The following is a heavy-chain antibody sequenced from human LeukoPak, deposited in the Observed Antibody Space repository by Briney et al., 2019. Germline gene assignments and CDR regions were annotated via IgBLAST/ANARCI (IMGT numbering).Heavy chain of an antibody. Sequence: PSETLSLTCAVYGGSFSGYYWSWIRQPPGKGLEWIGEINHSGSTNYNPSLKSRVTISVDKSKNQFSLKLSSVTAADTAVYYCARDGRYCSGGSCYYCYGMDVWGQGTTVTVSS. CDR1: GGSFSGYY. D-gene: IGHD2-15*01. J-gene: IGHJ6*02. CDR3: ARDGRYCSGGSCYYCYGMDV. CDR2: INHSGST. V-gene: IGHV4-34*01.